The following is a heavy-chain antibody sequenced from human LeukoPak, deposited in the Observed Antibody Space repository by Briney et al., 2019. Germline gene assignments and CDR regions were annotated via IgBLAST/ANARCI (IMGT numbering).Heavy chain of an antibody. CDR3: AKDDFWSGYSPFDY. V-gene: IGHV3-23*01. J-gene: IGHJ4*02. CDR2: ISGSGGST. Sequence: GGSLRLSCAASGFTFSSYAMSWVRQAPGKGLEWVSAISGSGGSTYYADSVKGRFTISRDNSKNTLYLQMNSLRAEGTAVYYCAKDDFWSGYSPFDYWGQGTLVTVSS. CDR1: GFTFSSYA. D-gene: IGHD3-3*01.